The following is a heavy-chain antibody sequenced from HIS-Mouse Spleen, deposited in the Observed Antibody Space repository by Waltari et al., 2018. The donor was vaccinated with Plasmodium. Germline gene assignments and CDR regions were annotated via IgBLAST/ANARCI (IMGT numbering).Heavy chain of an antibody. D-gene: IGHD6-13*01. CDR1: GFTFSSYG. CDR2: RSYDGSNK. CDR3: AKDRRSSSWYVDY. V-gene: IGHV3-30*18. J-gene: IGHJ4*02. Sequence: QVQLVESGGGVVQPGRSLRLSCAASGFTFSSYGMHWVRQAPGKGLEWWAVRSYDGSNKYYAYSVKGRFTISRDNSKNTLYLQMNSLRAEDTAVYYCAKDRRSSSWYVDYWGQGTLVTVSS.